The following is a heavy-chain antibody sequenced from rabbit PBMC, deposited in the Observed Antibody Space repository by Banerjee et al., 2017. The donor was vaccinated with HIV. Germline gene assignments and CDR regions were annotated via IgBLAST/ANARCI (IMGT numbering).Heavy chain of an antibody. D-gene: IGHD7-1*01. CDR3: ARNPGGNLGTRLDL. CDR1: GFTLINYW. J-gene: IGHJ6*01. CDR2: IYTGDGNT. V-gene: IGHV1S40*01. Sequence: QSLEESGGDLVKPGASLTLTCKTSGFTLINYWICWVRQAPGKGLEWIACIYTGDGNTHYASWAKGRFTISRTSSTTVSLQMTSLAAADTATYFCARNPGGNLGTRLDLWGQGTLVTVS.